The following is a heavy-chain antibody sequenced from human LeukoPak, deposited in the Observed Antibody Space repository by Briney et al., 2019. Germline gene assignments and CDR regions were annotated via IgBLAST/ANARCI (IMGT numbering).Heavy chain of an antibody. J-gene: IGHJ4*02. CDR1: GFTFSSYG. Sequence: PGGSLRLSCAASGFTFSSYGMHWVRQAPGKGLEWVAVIWYDGSNKYYADSVKGRFTISRDNSENTLYLQMNSLRAEDTAVYYCASGYSSSWTEYYFDYWGQGTLVTVSS. CDR2: IWYDGSNK. D-gene: IGHD6-13*01. CDR3: ASGYSSSWTEYYFDY. V-gene: IGHV3-33*01.